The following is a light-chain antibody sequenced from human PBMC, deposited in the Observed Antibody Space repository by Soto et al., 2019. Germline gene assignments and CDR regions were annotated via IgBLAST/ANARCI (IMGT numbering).Light chain of an antibody. CDR3: QHAISFPLT. CDR2: GAS. V-gene: IGKV1-12*01. Sequence: DIQMTQSPSSVSASVGDTITITCRASRGISRWLAWYQQKTGKAPKLLMSGASSLQSGVPSWFSVSGSGTDFTLTFSSLQPEDSATYYCQHAISFPLTFGVGTKVEIK. J-gene: IGKJ4*01. CDR1: RGISRW.